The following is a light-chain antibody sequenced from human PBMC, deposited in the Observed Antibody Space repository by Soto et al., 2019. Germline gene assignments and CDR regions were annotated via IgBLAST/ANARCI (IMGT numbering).Light chain of an antibody. CDR1: QGVNIW. J-gene: IGKJ1*01. Sequence: DVQMTQSPSTLSASVGGRVTITCRASQGVNIWLAWYQQKPGRAPKLLIHRASILESGVPSRFSGSGSGTEFTLTISSLQPDDFATYYCQQYNVYWSFGPGTKV. CDR2: RAS. V-gene: IGKV1-5*03. CDR3: QQYNVYWS.